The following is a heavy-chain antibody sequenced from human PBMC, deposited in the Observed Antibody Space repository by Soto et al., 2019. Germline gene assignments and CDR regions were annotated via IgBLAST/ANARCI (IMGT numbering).Heavy chain of an antibody. V-gene: IGHV3-30*18. Sequence: QVQLVESGGGVVQPGRSLRLSCAASGFTFSSYGMHWVRQAPGKGLEWVAVISYDGSNKYYADSVKGRFTISRDNSKNPLYLQMNSLRAEDTAVYYCAKDLFNGYSYDSSAGYYYGMDVWGQGTTVTVSS. CDR1: GFTFSSYG. CDR3: AKDLFNGYSYDSSAGYYYGMDV. J-gene: IGHJ6*02. D-gene: IGHD3-22*01. CDR2: ISYDGSNK.